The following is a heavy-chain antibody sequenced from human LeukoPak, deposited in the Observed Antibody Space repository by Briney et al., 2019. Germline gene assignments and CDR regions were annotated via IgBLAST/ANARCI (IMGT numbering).Heavy chain of an antibody. D-gene: IGHD3-3*01. V-gene: IGHV3-21*01. CDR3: ARTHDLWSGYSSFDY. CDR1: GFTFGSYT. Sequence: GGSLRLSCAASGFTFGSYTVNWIRQAPGKGLEWVSSISGSSYYIYYADSVRGRFTISRDNAKNSLYLQMNSLRAEDTAVYYCARTHDLWSGYSSFDYWGQGTLVTVSS. J-gene: IGHJ4*02. CDR2: ISGSSYYI.